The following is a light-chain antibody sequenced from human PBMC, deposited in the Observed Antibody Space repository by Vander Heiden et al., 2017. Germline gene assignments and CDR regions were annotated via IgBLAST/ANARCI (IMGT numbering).Light chain of an antibody. Sequence: QSVLTPPPSVSGAPGQRVTISCTGSSSNIGAGYDVHWYQQLPGTAPKLLIYGNSNRPSGVPDRFSGSKSGTSASLAITGLPAAYAAAYSCPSSPRSLTGFSVFGTGTKVTVL. CDR1: SSNIGAGYD. CDR3: PSSPRSLTGFSV. J-gene: IGLJ1*01. V-gene: IGLV1-40*01. CDR2: GNS.